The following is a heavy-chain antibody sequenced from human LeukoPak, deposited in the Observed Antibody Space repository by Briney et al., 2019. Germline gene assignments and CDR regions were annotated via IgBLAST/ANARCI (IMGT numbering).Heavy chain of an antibody. CDR3: ASPANPRGYDKWGGFDY. CDR1: GFTFSSYA. Sequence: GRSLRLSCAASGFTFSSYAMHWVRQAPGKGLEWVAVISYDGSNKYYADSVKGRFTISRDNSKNTLYLQMNSLRAEDTAVYYCASPANPRGYDKWGGFDYWGQGTLVTVSS. CDR2: ISYDGSNK. J-gene: IGHJ4*02. D-gene: IGHD5-12*01. V-gene: IGHV3-30*04.